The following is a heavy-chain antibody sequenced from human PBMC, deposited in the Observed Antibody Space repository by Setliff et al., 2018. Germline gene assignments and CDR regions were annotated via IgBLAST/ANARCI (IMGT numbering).Heavy chain of an antibody. D-gene: IGHD2-21*01. CDR1: GFTFNLFW. CDR2: INQDGSTP. Sequence: GGSLRLSCAASGFTFNLFWMSWVRQVPGKGLEWVANINQDGSTPFYVDSVKGRFTISRDNAKNSLYLQMNSLRADDTAVYYCARGGGGHIVVATFDFDIWGQGTKVTVSS. J-gene: IGHJ3*02. CDR3: ARGGGGHIVVATFDFDI. V-gene: IGHV3-7*01.